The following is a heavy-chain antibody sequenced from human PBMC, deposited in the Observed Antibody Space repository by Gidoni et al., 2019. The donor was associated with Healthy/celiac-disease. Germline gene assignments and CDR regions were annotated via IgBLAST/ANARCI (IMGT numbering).Heavy chain of an antibody. V-gene: IGHV3-48*02. CDR1: GFTSSARS. Sequence: EVQLVESGGGLVQPGGSLRLSCAASGFTSSARSMNWVRQAPGMGLEWISYISSNSGTIYYAGSVKGRFTISRDNAKNSLYLQMNSLRDEDTAVYYCVRDSWMYYGSGNWFDSWGQGTMVTVSS. J-gene: IGHJ5*01. D-gene: IGHD3-10*01. CDR2: ISSNSGTI. CDR3: VRDSWMYYGSGNWFDS.